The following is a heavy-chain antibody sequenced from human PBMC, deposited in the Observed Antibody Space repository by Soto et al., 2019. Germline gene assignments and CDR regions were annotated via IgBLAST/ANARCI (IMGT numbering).Heavy chain of an antibody. V-gene: IGHV3-53*01. CDR2: IYSGGST. J-gene: IGHJ4*02. CDR3: ARASGTYYYGSGIGYFDY. CDR1: GFTVSSNY. D-gene: IGHD3-10*01. Sequence: GGSLRLSCAASGFTVSSNYMSWVRQAPGKGLEWVSVIYSGGSTYYADSVKGRFTISRDNSKNTLYLQMNSLRAEDTAVYYCARASGTYYYGSGIGYFDYWGQGTLVTVSS.